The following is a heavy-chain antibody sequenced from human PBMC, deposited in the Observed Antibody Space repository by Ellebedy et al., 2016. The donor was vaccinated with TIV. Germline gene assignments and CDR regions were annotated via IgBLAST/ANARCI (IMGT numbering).Heavy chain of an antibody. CDR1: EYIFTSYY. V-gene: IGHV1-46*04. Sequence: AASVKVSCKASEYIFTSYYMHWVRQAPGQGLEWMGIINPSGSRTSYAQKLQGRVTMTRDTSTSTVYMELSSLRSEDTAVYYCASGGGCSNSTCFEDWFDPWGQGTLVTVSS. D-gene: IGHD2-2*01. CDR2: INPSGSRT. CDR3: ASGGGCSNSTCFEDWFDP. J-gene: IGHJ5*02.